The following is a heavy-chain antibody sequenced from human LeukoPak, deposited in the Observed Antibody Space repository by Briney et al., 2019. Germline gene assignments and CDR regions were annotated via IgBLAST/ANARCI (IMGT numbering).Heavy chain of an antibody. CDR1: GYSVSSGYY. Sequence: SETLSLTCTVSGYSVSSGYYWGWIRQPPGKGLEWIGSIYHSGSTYYNPSLKSRVTISVDTSKNQFSLNLRSVTAADTAVYFCARSYYNDSSFDDCGQGTLVTVSS. CDR3: ARSYYNDSSFDD. D-gene: IGHD3-22*01. J-gene: IGHJ4*02. V-gene: IGHV4-38-2*02. CDR2: IYHSGST.